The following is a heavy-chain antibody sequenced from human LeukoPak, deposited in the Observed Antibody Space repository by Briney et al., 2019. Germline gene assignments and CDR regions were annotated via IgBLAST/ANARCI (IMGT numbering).Heavy chain of an antibody. CDR1: GYTFTGYY. D-gene: IGHD6-19*01. CDR3: ALIAVAGTGPFDY. Sequence: GASVKVSCKASGYTFTGYYMHWVRQAPGQGLEWMGRINPNSGGTNYAQKFQGRVTMTRDTSISTAYIELSRLRSDDTAVYYCALIAVAGTGPFDYWGQGTLVTVSS. V-gene: IGHV1-2*06. J-gene: IGHJ4*02. CDR2: INPNSGGT.